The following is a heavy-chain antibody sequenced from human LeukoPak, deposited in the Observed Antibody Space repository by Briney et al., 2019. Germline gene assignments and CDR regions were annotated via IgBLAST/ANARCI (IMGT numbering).Heavy chain of an antibody. CDR2: ISGDGGST. D-gene: IGHD6-13*01. Sequence: GGSLRLSCAASGFTFDDYAMHWVRQAPGKGLEWVSLISGDGGSTYCADSVKGRFTISRDNSKNSLYLQMNSLRTEDTALYYCAKDIAAAGTDYYYYGMDVWGQGTTVTVSS. CDR3: AKDIAAAGTDYYYYGMDV. J-gene: IGHJ6*02. CDR1: GFTFDDYA. V-gene: IGHV3-43*02.